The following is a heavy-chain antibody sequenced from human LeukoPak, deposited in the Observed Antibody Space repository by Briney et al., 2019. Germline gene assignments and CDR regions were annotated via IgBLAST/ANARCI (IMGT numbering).Heavy chain of an antibody. D-gene: IGHD3-3*01. Sequence: SETLSLTCTVSGGSISSSSYYWGWIRQPPGKGLGWIGSIYYSGSTYYNPSLKSRVTISVDTSKNQFSLKLSSVTAADTAVYYCARWRFLEWLFDNWFDPWGQGTLVTVSS. J-gene: IGHJ5*02. V-gene: IGHV4-39*07. CDR1: GGSISSSSYY. CDR2: IYYSGST. CDR3: ARWRFLEWLFDNWFDP.